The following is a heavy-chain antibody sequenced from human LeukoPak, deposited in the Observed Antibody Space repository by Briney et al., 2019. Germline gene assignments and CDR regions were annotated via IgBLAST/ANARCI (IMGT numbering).Heavy chain of an antibody. D-gene: IGHD3-22*01. CDR3: ARALRRNYYDSSGYLY. CDR1: GYTFTSYA. J-gene: IGHJ4*02. V-gene: IGHV7-4-1*02. Sequence: ASVKVSCKASGYTFTSYAMNWGRQAPGQGLGWMGWINTNTGNPTYAQGVTGRVVFSLDSSVSTASLQISSLKAEATAVYYCARALRRNYYDSSGYLYWGQGTLVAVSS. CDR2: INTNTGNP.